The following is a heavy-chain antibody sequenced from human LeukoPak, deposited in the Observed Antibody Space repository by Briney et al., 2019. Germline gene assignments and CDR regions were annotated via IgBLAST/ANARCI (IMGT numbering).Heavy chain of an antibody. V-gene: IGHV1-2*06. CDR3: ARGPVGYCSGGSCYGRAYYYYMAV. CDR1: GYTFTGYY. Sequence: ASVKVSCKASGYTFTGYYMHWVRQAPGQGLEWMGRINPNSGGTNYAQKFQGRVTMTRDTSISTAYMELSRLRSDDTAVYYCARGPVGYCSGGSCYGRAYYYYMAVWGKGTTVTVSS. J-gene: IGHJ6*03. CDR2: INPNSGGT. D-gene: IGHD2-15*01.